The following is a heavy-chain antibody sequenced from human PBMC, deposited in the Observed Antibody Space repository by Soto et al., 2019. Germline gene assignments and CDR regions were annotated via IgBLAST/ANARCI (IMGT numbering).Heavy chain of an antibody. CDR3: AASPGASAVDY. D-gene: IGHD6-13*01. V-gene: IGHV3-21*06. CDR2: ISSTSSYI. CDR1: GFTFSTYS. Sequence: PGGALRLCCAASGFTFSTYSMNWVRQAPGKGLEWVSCISSTSSYIYYADSVRGRFTVSRDNAKNSLYLQMNSLRAEDTAVYYCAASPGASAVDYWGQATLVTVSS. J-gene: IGHJ4*02.